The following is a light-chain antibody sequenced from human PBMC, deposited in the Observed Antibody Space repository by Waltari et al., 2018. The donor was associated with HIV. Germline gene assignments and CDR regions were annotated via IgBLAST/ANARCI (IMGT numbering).Light chain of an antibody. Sequence: EIVLTQSPGTLSLSPGERATLSCRASQIVISSYVAWYQQKPGQAPRLLIYGTSSRATGIPDRFSGYGSGTDFTLTISRLEPEDFAVYYCQLYLASPPEYTFGQGTKLEIK. CDR2: GTS. CDR1: QIVISSY. J-gene: IGKJ2*01. CDR3: QLYLASPPEYT. V-gene: IGKV3-20*01.